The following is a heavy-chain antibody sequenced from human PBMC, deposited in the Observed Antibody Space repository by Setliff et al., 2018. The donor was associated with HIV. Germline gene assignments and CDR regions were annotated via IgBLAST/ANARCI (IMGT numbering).Heavy chain of an antibody. CDR3: ARPHSNRWPYAFDI. D-gene: IGHD6-13*01. V-gene: IGHV3-66*02. J-gene: IGHJ3*02. CDR2: IYGGGP. CDR1: GISTSLNY. Sequence: GGSLRLSCAVSGISTSLNYMRWVRQAPGKGLEWVSTIYGGGPSYADSVKGRFTISRDNTKNTLYLQMHSLTAEDTAVYYCARPHSNRWPYAFDIWGQGTMVTVSS.